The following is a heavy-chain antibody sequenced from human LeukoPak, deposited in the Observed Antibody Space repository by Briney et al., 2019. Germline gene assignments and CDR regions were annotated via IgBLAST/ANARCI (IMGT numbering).Heavy chain of an antibody. CDR1: GFTFSSYW. CDR2: IKQDGSEK. J-gene: IGHJ6*02. Sequence: GESLRLSCAASGFTFSSYWMSWVRQAPGKGLEWVANIKQDGSEKYYVDSVKGRFTISRDNAKNSLYLQMKSLRGEDTAVYYCARVRDCTKLYGMDVWGQGTTVTVSS. D-gene: IGHD2-21*01. CDR3: ARVRDCTKLYGMDV. V-gene: IGHV3-7*01.